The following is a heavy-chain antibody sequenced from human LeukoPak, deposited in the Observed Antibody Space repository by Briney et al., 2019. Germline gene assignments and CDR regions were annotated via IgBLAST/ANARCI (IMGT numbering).Heavy chain of an antibody. J-gene: IGHJ4*02. CDR2: ISGSGGGT. V-gene: IGHV3-23*01. Sequence: PGGSLRLSCAVSGITLSNYGMSWVRQAPGKGLEWVAGISGSGGGTNYADSVKGRFTISRDNPKNTLYLQMNSLRAEDTAVYFCAKRDVVIRVILVGFHREANYFDSWGQGALVTVSS. CDR1: GITLSNYG. CDR3: AKRDVVIRVILVGFHREANYFDS. D-gene: IGHD2-15*01.